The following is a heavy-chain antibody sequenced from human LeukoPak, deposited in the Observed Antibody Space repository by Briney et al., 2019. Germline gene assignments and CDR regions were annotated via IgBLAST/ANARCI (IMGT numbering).Heavy chain of an antibody. CDR2: ISYDGTNK. CDR3: ARDCCGEWYFFDL. V-gene: IGHV3-30-3*01. J-gene: IGHJ4*02. Sequence: GGSLRLPCAASGFPFNNYAMHWVRQAPGKGLEWVAFISYDGTNKYYTDSVKGRFTVSRDNSKNTLYLQMNSLGAEDTAVYYCARDCCGEWYFFDLWGQGTLVTVSS. CDR1: GFPFNNYA. D-gene: IGHD3-10*01.